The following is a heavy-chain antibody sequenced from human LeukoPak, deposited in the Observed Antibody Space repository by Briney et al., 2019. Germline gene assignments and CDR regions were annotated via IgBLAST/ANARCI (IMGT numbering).Heavy chain of an antibody. CDR3: ARAPYGSGSYYTRGYMDV. Sequence: GGSLRLSCAASGFTFSTYAMHWVRQAPGKGLEWVAFIRFDISNKYYADSVKGRFTISRDNSKNTLFLQMNSLRAEDTAVYYCARAPYGSGSYYTRGYMDVWGKGTTVTISS. CDR1: GFTFSTYA. CDR2: IRFDISNK. J-gene: IGHJ6*03. V-gene: IGHV3-30*02. D-gene: IGHD3-10*01.